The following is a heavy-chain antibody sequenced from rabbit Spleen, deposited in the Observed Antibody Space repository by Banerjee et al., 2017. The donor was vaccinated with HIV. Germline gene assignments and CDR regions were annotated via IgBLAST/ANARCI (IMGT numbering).Heavy chain of an antibody. CDR2: IYGDTSGST. D-gene: IGHD1-1*01. CDR3: ARDTSTSFSSYGMDL. Sequence: QSLEESGGDLVKPGASLTLTCTASRFSFSGGYWICWVRQAPGKGLEWIACIYGDTSGSTLYASWAIGRFTISRTSSTTVTLQMTRLTAADTATYFCARDTSTSFSSYGMDLWGPGTLVTVS. J-gene: IGHJ6*01. CDR1: RFSFSGGYW. V-gene: IGHV1S40*01.